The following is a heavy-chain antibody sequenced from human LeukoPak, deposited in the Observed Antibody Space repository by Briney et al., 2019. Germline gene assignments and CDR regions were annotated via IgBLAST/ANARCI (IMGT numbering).Heavy chain of an antibody. CDR2: IIPIFGTA. Sequence: SVKVSCKASGGTFSSYAISWVRQAPGQGLEWMGGIIPIFGTANYAQKFQGRVTITTDESTSTAYMELSSLRSEDTAVNYCARGDSGDYYDSSGYPKDAFDIWGQGTMVTVSS. J-gene: IGHJ3*02. CDR1: GGTFSSYA. D-gene: IGHD3-22*01. CDR3: ARGDSGDYYDSSGYPKDAFDI. V-gene: IGHV1-69*05.